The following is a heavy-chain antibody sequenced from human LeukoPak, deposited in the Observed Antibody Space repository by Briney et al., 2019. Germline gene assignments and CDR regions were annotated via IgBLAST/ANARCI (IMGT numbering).Heavy chain of an antibody. CDR2: INPNSGGT. CDR1: GYTFTGYY. Sequence: ASVKVSCKASGYTFTGYYMHWVRQALGQGLEWMGRINPNSGGTNYAQKFQGRVTMTRDTSISTAYMELSRLRSDDTAVYYCARVSSPLQYNWFDPWGQGTLVTVSS. V-gene: IGHV1-2*06. CDR3: ARVSSPLQYNWFDP. J-gene: IGHJ5*02. D-gene: IGHD1-14*01.